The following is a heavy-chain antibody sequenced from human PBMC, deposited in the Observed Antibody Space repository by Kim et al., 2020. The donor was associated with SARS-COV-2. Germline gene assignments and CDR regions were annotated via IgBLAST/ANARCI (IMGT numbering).Heavy chain of an antibody. V-gene: IGHV3-33*01. CDR3: ARDLKSTYFDILTGYYIEYYFDY. J-gene: IGHJ4*02. Sequence: GGSLRLSCAASGFTFSSYGMHWVRQAPGKGLEWVAVIWYDGSNKYYADFVKGRFTISRDNSKNTLYLQMNSLRAEDTAVYYCARDLKSTYFDILTGYYIEYYFDYWGQGTLVTVSS. CDR1: GFTFSSYG. D-gene: IGHD3-9*01. CDR2: IWYDGSNK.